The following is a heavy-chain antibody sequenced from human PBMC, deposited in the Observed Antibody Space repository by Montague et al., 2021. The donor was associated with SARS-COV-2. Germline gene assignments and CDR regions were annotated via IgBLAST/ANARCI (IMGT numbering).Heavy chain of an antibody. Sequence: SETLSLTCTVSGGSISNYYWTWIRQPAGKGLEWIGRLYTSGSTTYNPPLKSRVTVSVDTSKNQFSLNVTSVTAADTAIYYCARESGYSSGWRYYYVMDVWGQGTTVTVS. V-gene: IGHV4-4*07. CDR1: GGSISNYY. CDR2: LYTSGST. J-gene: IGHJ6*02. CDR3: ARESGYSSGWRYYYVMDV. D-gene: IGHD6-19*01.